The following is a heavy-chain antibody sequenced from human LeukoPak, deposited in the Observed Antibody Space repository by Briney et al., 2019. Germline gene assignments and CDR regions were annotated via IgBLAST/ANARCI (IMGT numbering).Heavy chain of an antibody. D-gene: IGHD4-17*01. V-gene: IGHV3-23*01. CDR2: ITRSGGDT. J-gene: IGHJ4*02. CDR1: GFTFSKYA. Sequence: GGSLRLSCEASGFTFSKYAMSWVRQAPGMGLEWVAAITRSGGDTYYADSVKGRFTIFRDNSKNTLSLQMNSLRAEDKAVYYCAKADYGDFAFDYWGQGNLVTVSS. CDR3: AKADYGDFAFDY.